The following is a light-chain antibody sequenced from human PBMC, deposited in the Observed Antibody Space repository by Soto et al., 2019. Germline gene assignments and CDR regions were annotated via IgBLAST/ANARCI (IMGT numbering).Light chain of an antibody. CDR1: QSVSSN. CDR2: GAS. V-gene: IGKV3-15*01. CDR3: RGYNTWPWT. J-gene: IGKJ1*01. Sequence: EIVMTPSPATLSVSPGERATLSCRASQSVSSNLAWYQQKPGQAPRLLIYGASTRATGIPARFSGGGSGTEFAVTMSSVKSEDFAVYYCRGYNTWPWTFGQGTKVDIK.